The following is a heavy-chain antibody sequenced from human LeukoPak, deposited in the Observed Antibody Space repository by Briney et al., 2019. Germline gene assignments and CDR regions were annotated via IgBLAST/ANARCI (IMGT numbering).Heavy chain of an antibody. V-gene: IGHV3-7*03. Sequence: GGSLRLSCAASGFTFSNYWMTWVRQAPGKGLEWVANINRDGSGRYYVDSVKGRFTISRDDAKSSLYLQMNSLRAEDTAVYYCARRNAMDVWGQGTTVIVFS. J-gene: IGHJ6*02. CDR1: GFTFSNYW. CDR2: INRDGSGR. CDR3: ARRNAMDV.